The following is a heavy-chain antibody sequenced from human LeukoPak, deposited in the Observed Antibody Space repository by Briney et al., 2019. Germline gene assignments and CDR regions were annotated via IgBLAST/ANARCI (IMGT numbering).Heavy chain of an antibody. V-gene: IGHV3-21*01. CDR3: ARVGGDYYDSSGYTSRDAFDI. J-gene: IGHJ3*02. CDR2: ISSSSSYI. Sequence: PGGSLRLSCAAFGFTFSSYSMNWVRQAPGKGLEWVSSISSSSSYIYYADSVKGRFTISRDNAKNSLYLQMNSLRAEDTAVYYCARVGGDYYDSSGYTSRDAFDIWGQGTMVTVSS. D-gene: IGHD3-22*01. CDR1: GFTFSSYS.